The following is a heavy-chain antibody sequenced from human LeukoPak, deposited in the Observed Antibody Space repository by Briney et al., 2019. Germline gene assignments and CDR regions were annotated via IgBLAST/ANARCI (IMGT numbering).Heavy chain of an antibody. CDR3: ARPKITMVREAGAFDI. CDR2: INHSGST. Sequence: SETLSLTCTVSGGSISSYYWSWIRQPAGKGLEWIGEINHSGSTNYNPSLKSRVTISVDTSKNQFSLKLSSVTAADTAVYYCARPKITMVREAGAFDIWGQGTMVTVSS. CDR1: GGSISSYY. V-gene: IGHV4-34*01. J-gene: IGHJ3*02. D-gene: IGHD3-10*01.